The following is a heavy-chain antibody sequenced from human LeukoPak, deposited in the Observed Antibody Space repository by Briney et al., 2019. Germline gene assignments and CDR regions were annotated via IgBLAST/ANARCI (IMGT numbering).Heavy chain of an antibody. CDR3: ARSYYGSGSYFYYYYYMDV. Sequence: SVKVSCKASGGTFSSYAISWVRQAPGQGLEWMGGIIPIFGTANYAQKFQGRVTITADKSTGTAYMELSSLRSEDTAVYYCARSYYGSGSYFYYYYYMDVWGKGTTVTVSS. CDR1: GGTFSSYA. CDR2: IIPIFGTA. V-gene: IGHV1-69*06. D-gene: IGHD3-10*01. J-gene: IGHJ6*03.